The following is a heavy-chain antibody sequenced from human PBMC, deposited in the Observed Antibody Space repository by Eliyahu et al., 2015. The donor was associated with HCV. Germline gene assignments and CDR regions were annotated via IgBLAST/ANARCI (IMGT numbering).Heavy chain of an antibody. CDR1: GFPFXDCA. CDR2: ISRDERKE. J-gene: IGHJ4*02. CDR3: VKEWGSRWGFDS. Sequence: QVHLVESGGGVVXPGRSLXLSCAASGFPFXDCAMHWVRQAPGKGLEWLAVISRDERKEYYADSVKGRLTISRNNSNNTLYLQISSLRPEDTAVYYCVKEWGSRWGFDSWGQGTQVTVSS. V-gene: IGHV3-30*18. D-gene: IGHD6-13*01.